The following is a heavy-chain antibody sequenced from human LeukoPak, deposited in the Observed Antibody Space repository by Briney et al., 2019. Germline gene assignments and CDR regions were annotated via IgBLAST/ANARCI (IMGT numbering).Heavy chain of an antibody. CDR1: GGTFSSYT. CDR2: IIPILGIA. Sequence: SVKVSCKASGGTFSSYTISWVRQAPGQGLEWMGRIIPILGIANYAQKFQGRVTITADKSTSTAYMELSSLRSEDTAVYYCARYYYDSSGYYYFDYWGQGPLVTVSS. J-gene: IGHJ4*02. D-gene: IGHD3-22*01. V-gene: IGHV1-69*02. CDR3: ARYYYDSSGYYYFDY.